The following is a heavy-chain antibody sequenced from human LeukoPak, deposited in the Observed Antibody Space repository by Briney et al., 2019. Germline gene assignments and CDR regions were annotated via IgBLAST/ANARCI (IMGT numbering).Heavy chain of an antibody. V-gene: IGHV1-8*01. D-gene: IGHD6-13*01. J-gene: IGHJ4*02. Sequence: ASVKVSCKASGYTFTSYDINWVRQATGQGLEWMGWMNPNSGNTGYAQKFQGRVTMTRNTSISTAYMELSSLRSEDTAVYYCARGLKKSSSSWRSGGDYWGQGTLVTVSS. CDR2: MNPNSGNT. CDR3: ARGLKKSSSSWRSGGDY. CDR1: GYTFTSYD.